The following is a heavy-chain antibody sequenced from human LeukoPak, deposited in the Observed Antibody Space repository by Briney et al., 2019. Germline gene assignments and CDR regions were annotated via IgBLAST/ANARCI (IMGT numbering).Heavy chain of an antibody. CDR2: INHSGST. CDR3: ARAVLLWFGELYYFDY. J-gene: IGHJ4*02. D-gene: IGHD3-10*01. CDR1: GGSFSGYY. Sequence: SETLSLTCAVYGGSFSGYYWSWIRQPPGKGLEWIGEINHSGSTNYNPSLESRVTISVDTSKNQFSLKLSSVTAADTAVYYCARAVLLWFGELYYFDYWGQGTLVTVSS. V-gene: IGHV4-34*01.